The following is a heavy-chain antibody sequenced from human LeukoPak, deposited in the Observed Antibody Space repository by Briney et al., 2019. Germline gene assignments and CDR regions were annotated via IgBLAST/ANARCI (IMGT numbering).Heavy chain of an antibody. J-gene: IGHJ3*02. CDR1: GFSLSDYD. CDR3: ARSDYSHDAFDI. V-gene: IGHV3-30*03. Sequence: PGRSLRLSCVVSGFSLSDYDMHWVRQAPGKGLEWVAAVSSSDGNNKYYADSVKGRLTVSRDNAKNSLYLQMNSLRAEDTAVYYCARSDYSHDAFDIWGQGTMVTVSS. CDR2: VSSSDGNNK. D-gene: IGHD4-11*01.